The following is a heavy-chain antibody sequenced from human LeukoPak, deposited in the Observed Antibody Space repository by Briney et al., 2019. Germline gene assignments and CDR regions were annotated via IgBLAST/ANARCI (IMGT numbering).Heavy chain of an antibody. Sequence: GGSLRLSCAASGFTFSSYSMNWVRQAPGKGLEWVPSISSSSSYIYYADSVKGRFTISRDDSQNTVYLQMDSLRAEDTAVYYCTTRLQHHFDYWGQGTQVTVSS. J-gene: IGHJ4*02. V-gene: IGHV3-21*04. CDR2: ISSSSSYI. CDR3: TTRLQHHFDY. CDR1: GFTFSSYS. D-gene: IGHD2-15*01.